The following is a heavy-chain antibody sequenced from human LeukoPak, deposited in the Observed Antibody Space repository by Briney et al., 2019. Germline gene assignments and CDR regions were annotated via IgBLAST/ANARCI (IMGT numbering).Heavy chain of an antibody. CDR1: GFTFSSYA. Sequence: PGGSLRLSCAASGFTFSSYAMSWVRQAPGKGLEWVSAISGSGGSTYHADSVKGRFTISRDNSKNTLYLQMNSLRAEDTAVYYCAYGNYVWGSYRYTSPFDYWGQGTLVTVSS. V-gene: IGHV3-23*01. D-gene: IGHD3-16*02. CDR3: AYGNYVWGSYRYTSPFDY. J-gene: IGHJ4*02. CDR2: ISGSGGST.